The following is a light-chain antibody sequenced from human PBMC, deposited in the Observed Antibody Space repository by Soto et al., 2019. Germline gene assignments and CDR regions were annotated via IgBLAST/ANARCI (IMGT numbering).Light chain of an antibody. CDR2: GAS. CDR3: QQYGSSPPT. J-gene: IGKJ1*01. CDR1: QSVSSSY. V-gene: IGKV3-20*01. Sequence: IVFTQSRGTXSLSXXEXXXXXXXXXQSVSSSYLAWYQQKPGQAPRLLIYGASSRATGIPDRFSGSGSGTDFTLTISRLEPEDFAVYYCQQYGSSPPTFGQGTKV.